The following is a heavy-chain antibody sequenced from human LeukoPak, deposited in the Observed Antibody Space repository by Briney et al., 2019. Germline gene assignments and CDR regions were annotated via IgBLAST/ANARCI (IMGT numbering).Heavy chain of an antibody. CDR3: ARLNLGELPPGIAAAGTPVVFDY. V-gene: IGHV4-34*01. Sequence: SETLSLTCAVYGGSFSGYYWSWIRQPPGKELEWIGEINHSGSTNYNPSLKSRVTISVDTSKNQFSLKLSSVTAADTAVYYCARLNLGELPPGIAAAGTPVVFDYWGQGTLVTVSS. D-gene: IGHD6-13*01. CDR1: GGSFSGYY. J-gene: IGHJ4*02. CDR2: INHSGST.